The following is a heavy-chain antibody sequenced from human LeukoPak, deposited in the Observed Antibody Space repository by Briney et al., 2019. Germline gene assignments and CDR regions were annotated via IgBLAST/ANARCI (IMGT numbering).Heavy chain of an antibody. D-gene: IGHD6-13*01. CDR1: GGSFSGYY. J-gene: IGHJ4*02. CDR3: ASYYTGSSWYDY. Sequence: PSETLSLTCAVYGGSFSGYYWSWIRQPPGKGLEWIGEINHSGSTNYNPSLKSRVTISVDTSKNQFSLKLSSVTAADTAVYYCASYYTGSSWYDYWGQGTLATVSS. V-gene: IGHV4-34*01. CDR2: INHSGST.